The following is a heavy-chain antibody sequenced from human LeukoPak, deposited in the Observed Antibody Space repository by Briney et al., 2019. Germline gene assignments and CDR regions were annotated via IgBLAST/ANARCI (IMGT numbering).Heavy chain of an antibody. V-gene: IGHV3-33*01. Sequence: GGSLRLSCAASGFIFSGYGMHWVRQAPGKGLEWVAVIWYDGSNKYYADSVKGRFIISRDNSKNTLYPQMNSLRAEDTAVFYCARGNFRRDGYNFDYWGQGTLVTVSS. CDR2: IWYDGSNK. CDR3: ARGNFRRDGYNFDY. J-gene: IGHJ4*02. D-gene: IGHD5-24*01. CDR1: GFIFSGYG.